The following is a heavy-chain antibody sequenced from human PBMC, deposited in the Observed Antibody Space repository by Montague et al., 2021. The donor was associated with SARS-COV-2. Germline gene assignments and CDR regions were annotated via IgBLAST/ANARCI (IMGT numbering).Heavy chain of an antibody. CDR2: VDH. Sequence: SETLSLTCTVYGGSFRNYYWSWIRQSPGKGLEWIGEVDHSRVTISADISKNQFSVKLASATAADTVIYYCARGKRDFPIVVLGASTRTYFDSWGQGTPVTVSS. CDR3: ARGKRDFPIVVLGASTRTYFDS. CDR1: GGSFRNYY. V-gene: IGHV4-34*01. J-gene: IGHJ4*01. D-gene: IGHD2-15*01.